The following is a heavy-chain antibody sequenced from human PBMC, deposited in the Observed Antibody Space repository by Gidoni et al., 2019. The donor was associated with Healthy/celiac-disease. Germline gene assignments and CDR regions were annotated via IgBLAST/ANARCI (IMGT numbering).Heavy chain of an antibody. D-gene: IGHD3-10*01. Sequence: EVQLVESGVGLVKPGRSLRLACTASGFTFGDYAMSWFRQAPGKGLEWVGFIRSKAYGGTTEYVASVKGRFTISRDDSKSIAYLQMNSLKTEDTAVYYCTRAGFYGFDYWGQGTLVTVSS. J-gene: IGHJ4*02. CDR2: IRSKAYGGTT. CDR1: GFTFGDYA. CDR3: TRAGFYGFDY. V-gene: IGHV3-49*05.